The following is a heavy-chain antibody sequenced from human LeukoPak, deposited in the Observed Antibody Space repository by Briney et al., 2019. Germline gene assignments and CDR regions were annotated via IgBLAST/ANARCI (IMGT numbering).Heavy chain of an antibody. CDR3: AKQKEHYYDSSGYYYDRYFDY. CDR1: GFTFNAFW. Sequence: GGSLRLSCAASGFTFNAFWMHWVRQAPGKGLEWVSAISGSGGSTYYADSVKGRFTISRDNSKNTLYLQMNSLRAEDTAVYYCAKQKEHYYDSSGYYYDRYFDYWGQGTLVTVSS. CDR2: ISGSGGST. D-gene: IGHD3-22*01. V-gene: IGHV3-23*01. J-gene: IGHJ4*02.